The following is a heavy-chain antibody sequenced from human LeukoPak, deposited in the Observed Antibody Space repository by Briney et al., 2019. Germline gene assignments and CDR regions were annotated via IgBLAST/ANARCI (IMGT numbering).Heavy chain of an antibody. Sequence: GGSLRLFCAASGFTFSNAYMNWVRQAPGKGLEWVGRIKPKTDGETTVYAAPVKDRFSISRDDSKSMMYLQMNSLKTEDTAVYYCITPLPYSAQGGQGTLVTVSS. V-gene: IGHV3-15*07. CDR1: GFTFSNAY. D-gene: IGHD2-21*01. J-gene: IGHJ4*02. CDR2: IKPKTDGETT. CDR3: ITPLPYSAQ.